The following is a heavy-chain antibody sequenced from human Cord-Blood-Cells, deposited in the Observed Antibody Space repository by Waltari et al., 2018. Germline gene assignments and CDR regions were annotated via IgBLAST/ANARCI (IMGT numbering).Heavy chain of an antibody. Sequence: QLQLQESGPGLVKPSETLSLTCTVSGGSISSSSYYWGWIRKPPGTGLTWIGSSFSSGSTDYNPYLKSRFNIAVDTSKNHFSLKLSSVTAADTAVYSCARLRAAVAGDAFDIWGQGTMFTVSS. J-gene: IGHJ3*02. CDR1: GGSISSSSYY. V-gene: IGHV4-39*07. CDR2: SFSSGST. CDR3: ARLRAAVAGDAFDI. D-gene: IGHD6-19*01.